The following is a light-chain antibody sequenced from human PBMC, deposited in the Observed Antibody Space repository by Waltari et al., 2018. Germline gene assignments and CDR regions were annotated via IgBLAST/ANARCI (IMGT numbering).Light chain of an antibody. CDR1: QSISTY. Sequence: DIQMTQSPSSLSASVGDRVTITRRASQSISTYLNWYQHRPGKAPKLLIYAASSLQSGVPSRFSGRGSGTDFTLTISSLQPEDFASYYCQQSYSPFRTFGQGTKVEIK. CDR2: AAS. J-gene: IGKJ1*01. CDR3: QQSYSPFRT. V-gene: IGKV1-39*01.